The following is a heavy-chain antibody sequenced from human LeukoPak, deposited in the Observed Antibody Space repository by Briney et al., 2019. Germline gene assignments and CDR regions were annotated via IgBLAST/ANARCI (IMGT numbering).Heavy chain of an antibody. CDR1: GFTFVSHA. D-gene: IGHD1-26*01. J-gene: IGHJ4*02. CDR3: TRGSNSGSFRPDF. V-gene: IGHV3-23*01. Sequence: GGSLRLSCAASGFTFVSHAMSWVRQAPGKGLEWVSGIRASDGSTYYADSVKGRFTSSRDNSKNTLYLQMNSLRAEDTAVYYCTRGSNSGSFRPDFWGQGTLVIVSS. CDR2: IRASDGST.